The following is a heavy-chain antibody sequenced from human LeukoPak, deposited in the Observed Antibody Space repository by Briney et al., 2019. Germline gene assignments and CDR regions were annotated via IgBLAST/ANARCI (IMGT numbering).Heavy chain of an antibody. CDR2: ISSSSNNI. CDR1: GFSFNRNS. D-gene: IGHD5-12*01. V-gene: IGHV3-21*01. J-gene: IGHJ4*02. CDR3: ARDYPYSGYDYGPFDY. Sequence: GGSLRLSCAASGFSFNRNSMNRVRQAPGKGLGWVSSISSSSNNIYYADSVKGRFTMSRDKANNSLYLQMNSLRAEDTAVYYCARDYPYSGYDYGPFDYWGQGTLVTVSS.